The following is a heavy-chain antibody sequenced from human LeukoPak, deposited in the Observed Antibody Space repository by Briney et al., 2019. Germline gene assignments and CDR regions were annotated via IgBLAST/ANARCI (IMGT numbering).Heavy chain of an antibody. D-gene: IGHD1-7*01. Sequence: SVKVSCKASGYTFTSYDINWVRQAPGQGLEWMGGIIPIFGTANYAQKFQGRVTITADESTSAAYMELSSLRSEDTAVYYCARYSTTPWWGQGTLVTVSS. CDR2: IIPIFGTA. CDR3: ARYSTTPW. CDR1: GYTFTSYD. J-gene: IGHJ4*02. V-gene: IGHV1-69*13.